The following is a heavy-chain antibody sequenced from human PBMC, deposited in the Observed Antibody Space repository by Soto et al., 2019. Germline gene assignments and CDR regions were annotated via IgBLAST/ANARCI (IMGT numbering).Heavy chain of an antibody. CDR3: ARDKRYYDFWSGYLGGDYYYYGMDV. CDR2: IIPIFGTA. V-gene: IGHV1-69*01. J-gene: IGHJ6*02. CDR1: GGTFSSYA. Sequence: QVQLVQSGAEVKKPGSSVKVSCKASGGTFSSYAISWVRQAPGQGLEWMGGIIPIFGTANYAQKFQGRVTITADESTSTAYMELSSLRSEDTAVYYCARDKRYYDFWSGYLGGDYYYYGMDVWGQGTTVTVSS. D-gene: IGHD3-3*01.